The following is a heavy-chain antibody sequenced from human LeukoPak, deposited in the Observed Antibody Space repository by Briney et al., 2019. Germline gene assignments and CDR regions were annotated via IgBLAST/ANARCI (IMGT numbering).Heavy chain of an antibody. CDR2: IYNSGST. D-gene: IGHD2-2*01. V-gene: IGHV4-59*05. CDR3: ARLADCSSTCCYDH. J-gene: IGHJ4*02. Sequence: SETLSLTCTVSGGSVGSYYWSWLWQPAGEGLEWIGRIYNSGSTYYNPSLKSRVIISVDTSKNQFSLKLKSVTAADMAVYYCARLADCSSTCCYDHWGQGTLVTVSS. CDR1: GGSVGSYY.